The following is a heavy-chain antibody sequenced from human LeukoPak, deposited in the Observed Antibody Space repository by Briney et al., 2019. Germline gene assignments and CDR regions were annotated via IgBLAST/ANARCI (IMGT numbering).Heavy chain of an antibody. V-gene: IGHV3-33*01. D-gene: IGHD3-22*01. Sequence: GGSLRLSCAASGFTFSSYGMHWVRQAPGKGLEWVAVIWYDGSNKYYADSVKGRFTISRDNSKNTLYLQMNSLRAEDTAVYYCAAYYYDSSGYYDYWGQGTLVTVSS. J-gene: IGHJ4*02. CDR2: IWYDGSNK. CDR1: GFTFSSYG. CDR3: AAYYYDSSGYYDY.